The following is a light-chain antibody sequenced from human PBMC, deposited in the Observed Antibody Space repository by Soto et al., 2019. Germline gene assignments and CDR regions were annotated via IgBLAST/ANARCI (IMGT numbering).Light chain of an antibody. CDR3: QQRHIGPPT. Sequence: EIVLTQSPATLSLSPGERATLSCRASQTVSSYLAWYQQKPGQAPRLLIYDASNRATGIPARFSGSGSGTDFPLTISSLEPEDFAVYYCQQRHIGPPTFGGGTKVEIK. CDR1: QTVSSY. V-gene: IGKV3-11*01. J-gene: IGKJ4*01. CDR2: DAS.